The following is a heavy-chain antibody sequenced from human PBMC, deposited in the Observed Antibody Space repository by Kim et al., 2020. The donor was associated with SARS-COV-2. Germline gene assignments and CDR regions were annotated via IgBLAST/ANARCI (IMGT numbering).Heavy chain of an antibody. J-gene: IGHJ3*02. CDR2: T. V-gene: IGHV3-13*01. CDR3: AREGLSDAFDI. Sequence: TSSPGYVKGRFTSSRENAKNSLYLQMNSLRAGDTAVYYCAREGLSDAFDIWGQGTMVTVSS. D-gene: IGHD3-16*02.